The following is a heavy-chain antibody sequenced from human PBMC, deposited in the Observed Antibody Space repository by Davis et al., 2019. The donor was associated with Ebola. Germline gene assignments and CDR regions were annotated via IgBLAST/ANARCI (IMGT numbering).Heavy chain of an antibody. CDR1: GFSVSKKC. J-gene: IGHJ6*02. Sequence: GESLKISCAASGFSVSKKCMGWVRQAPGKGLEWVSTLHSDGSTYYADSVKGRFTISRDDSKNMLRLQMNSLRVEDTAVYYCARYGGYCTGGVCPREYYGMDVWGQGTTVTVS. CDR2: LHSDGST. D-gene: IGHD2-8*02. CDR3: ARYGGYCTGGVCPREYYGMDV. V-gene: IGHV3-53*01.